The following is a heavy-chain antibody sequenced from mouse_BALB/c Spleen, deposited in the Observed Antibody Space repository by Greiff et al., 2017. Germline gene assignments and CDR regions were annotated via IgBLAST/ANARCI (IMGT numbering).Heavy chain of an antibody. CDR2: ISYSGST. D-gene: IGHD2-3*01. CDR1: GYSITSDYA. J-gene: IGHJ4*01. V-gene: IGHV3-2*02. CDR3: ARSGWRGMDY. Sequence: EVQLQESGPGLVKPSQSLSLTCTVTGYSITSDYAWNWIRQFPGNKLEWMGYISYSGSTSYNPSLKSRISITRDTSKNQFFLQLNSVTTEDTATYYCARSGWRGMDYWGQGTSVTVSS.